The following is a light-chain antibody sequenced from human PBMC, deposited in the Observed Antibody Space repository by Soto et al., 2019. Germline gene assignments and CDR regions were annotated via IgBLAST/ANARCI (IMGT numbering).Light chain of an antibody. CDR2: AAS. J-gene: IGKJ2*01. CDR1: QDIRSW. CDR3: QHANAFPHT. V-gene: IGKV1-12*01. Sequence: DIRMTQSPSSVSASVGDRVTITCRASQDIRSWLTWYQQKPGKAPKLLIYAASTLRSGVPSRFSGSGSGTDFTLTINSLQPEDFATDDCQHANAFPHTFGQGTKLEIK.